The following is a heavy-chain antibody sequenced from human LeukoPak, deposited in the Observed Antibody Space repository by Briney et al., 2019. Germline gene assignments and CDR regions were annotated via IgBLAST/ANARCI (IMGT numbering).Heavy chain of an antibody. CDR1: GGSISSSSYY. CDR2: IYYSGST. CDR3: ARAGVDTAMGNFDL. V-gene: IGHV4-39*07. D-gene: IGHD5-18*01. J-gene: IGHJ2*01. Sequence: PSETLSLTCTVSGGSISSSSYYWGWIRQPPGKGLEWIGSIYYSGSTYYNPSLKSRVTISVDTSKNRFSLKLSSVTAADTAVYYCARAGVDTAMGNFDLWGRGTLVTVSS.